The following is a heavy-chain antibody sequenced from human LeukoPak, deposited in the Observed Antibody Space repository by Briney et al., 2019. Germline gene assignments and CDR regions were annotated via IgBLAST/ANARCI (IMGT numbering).Heavy chain of an antibody. V-gene: IGHV3-74*01. Sequence: PGGSLRLSCAASGFTFSSYWMHWVRQAPGKGLVWVSRINSDGSTSGYADSVKGRFTISRDNAKNTLYLQMNSLRAEDTAVYYCAREGELLRGAFDIWGQGTMVTVSS. CDR3: AREGELLRGAFDI. D-gene: IGHD1-26*01. CDR2: INSDGSTS. J-gene: IGHJ3*02. CDR1: GFTFSSYW.